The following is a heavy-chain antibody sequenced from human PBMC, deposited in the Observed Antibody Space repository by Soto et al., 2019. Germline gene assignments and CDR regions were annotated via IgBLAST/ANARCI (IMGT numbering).Heavy chain of an antibody. Sequence: SGPTLVNPTQTLTLTCTFSGFSLSTSGMRVSWIRQPPGKALEWLAHIDWDDDKFYSTSLKTRLAISKDTSKNQVVLTMTNMDPVDTATYYCALTYYYDSSGPPGDYWGQGTLVTVSS. CDR3: ALTYYYDSSGPPGDY. V-gene: IGHV2-70*04. J-gene: IGHJ4*02. CDR2: IDWDDDK. D-gene: IGHD3-22*01. CDR1: GFSLSTSGMR.